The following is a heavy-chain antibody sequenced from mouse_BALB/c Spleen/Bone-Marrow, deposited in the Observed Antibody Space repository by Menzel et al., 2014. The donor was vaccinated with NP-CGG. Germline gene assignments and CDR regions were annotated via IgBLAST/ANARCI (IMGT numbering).Heavy chain of an antibody. CDR3: ARWRYPYAMDY. V-gene: IGHV1-14*01. CDR1: GYTFTSYV. D-gene: IGHD2-12*01. CDR2: INPYNDGT. Sequence: EVQLQQSGPELVKPGASVKMSCKASGYTFTSYVMHWVKQKPGQGLEWIGYINPYNDGTKYNEKFKGKATPTSDKSSSTAYMELSSLTSGDSAVYYCARWRYPYAMDYWGQGTSVTVSS. J-gene: IGHJ4*01.